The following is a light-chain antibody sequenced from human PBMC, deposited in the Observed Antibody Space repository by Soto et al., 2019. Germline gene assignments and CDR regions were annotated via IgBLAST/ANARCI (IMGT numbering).Light chain of an antibody. V-gene: IGLV2-11*01. Sequence: QSALTQPRSVSGSPGQSVTISCTGTSTNVGGHEYDSWYQQHPGKAPKLMIFSVSRRPSGVPDRFSDSKSGNTASLTISGLQAEDEADYYCCSYAGGYTYVFGTGTKVTVL. CDR1: STNVGGHEY. CDR3: CSYAGGYTYV. J-gene: IGLJ1*01. CDR2: SVS.